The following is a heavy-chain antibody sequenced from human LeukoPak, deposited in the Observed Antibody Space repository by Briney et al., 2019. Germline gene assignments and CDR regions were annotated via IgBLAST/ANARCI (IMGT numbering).Heavy chain of an antibody. D-gene: IGHD2-2*02. CDR1: GFTSSTYS. J-gene: IGHJ4*02. Sequence: GGSLRLSCAASGFTSSTYSMNWVRQAPGKGLEWISYISSSSTSIYYADSVKGRFTISRDNAKNSLYLQMNSLRAEDTAVYYCAKLGYCSSISCYILDYWGQGTLVTVSS. V-gene: IGHV3-48*01. CDR3: AKLGYCSSISCYILDY. CDR2: ISSSSTSI.